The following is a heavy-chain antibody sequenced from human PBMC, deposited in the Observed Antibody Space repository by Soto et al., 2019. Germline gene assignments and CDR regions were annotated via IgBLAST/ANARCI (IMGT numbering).Heavy chain of an antibody. V-gene: IGHV5-51*01. J-gene: IGHJ6*02. CDR2: IYPGDSDT. CDR1: GYSFTSYW. CDR3: ARLDYALLPGYYRPYYYCGMYV. D-gene: IGHD3-9*01. Sequence: GESLKISCKGSGYSFTSYWIGWVRQMPGKGLEWMGIIYPGDSDTRYSPSFQGQVTISADKSISTAYLQWSSLKASDTAMYYCARLDYALLPGYYRPYYYCGMYVWSQRTTSTVSS.